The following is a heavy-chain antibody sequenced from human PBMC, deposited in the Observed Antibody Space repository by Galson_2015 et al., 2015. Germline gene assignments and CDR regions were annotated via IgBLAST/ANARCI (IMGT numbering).Heavy chain of an antibody. CDR1: GFTVSSNY. D-gene: IGHD1-14*01. CDR3: ARGRARTFDAYFDY. V-gene: IGHV3-53*01. CDR2: IYSGGST. J-gene: IGHJ4*02. Sequence: SLRLSCAASGFTVSSNYMSWVRQAPGKGLEWVSVIYSGGSTYYADSVKGRFTISRDNSKNTLYLQMNSLRAEDTAVYYCARGRARTFDAYFDYWGQGTLVTVSS.